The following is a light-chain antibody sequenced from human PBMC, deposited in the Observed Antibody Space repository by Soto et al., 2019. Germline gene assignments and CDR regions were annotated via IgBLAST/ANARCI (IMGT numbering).Light chain of an antibody. CDR3: QQRNSWPPTFT. V-gene: IGKV3-11*01. J-gene: IGKJ5*01. Sequence: EILLTQSPATLSLSPGERATLSCRASQSVGSFLAWYQQKPGQAPRLLIYDTSIRATGIPARFSGSGSGTGFTLTISSLEPEDFAVYYCQQRNSWPPTFTFGQGTRLEIK. CDR1: QSVGSF. CDR2: DTS.